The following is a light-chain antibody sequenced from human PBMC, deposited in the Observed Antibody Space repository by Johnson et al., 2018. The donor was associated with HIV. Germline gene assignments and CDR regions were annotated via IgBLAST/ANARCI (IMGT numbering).Light chain of an antibody. CDR1: VSNIESYF. CDR3: GIWDASLSPLYV. V-gene: IGLV1-51*02. J-gene: IGLJ1*01. Sequence: QPVLTQPPSVSAAPGQTVNISCSGNVSNIESYFVSWYQQLPGAAPTLLIYEDNKRPSGIPDRFSGSKSGAPATLGITGLPTGDEADYYCGIWDASLSPLYVFGTGTTITVL. CDR2: EDN.